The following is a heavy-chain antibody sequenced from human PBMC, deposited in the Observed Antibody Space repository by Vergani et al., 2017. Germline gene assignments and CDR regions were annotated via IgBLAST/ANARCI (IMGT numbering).Heavy chain of an antibody. CDR3: ARDPGVVVAAGAFDY. Sequence: QVQLVQSGAEVKKPGASVKVSCKASGGTFSSYAISWVRQAPGQGLEWMGRIIPILGIANYAQKFQGRVTITADKSTSTAYMELRSLRSDDTAVYYCARDPGVVVAAGAFDYWGQGTLVTVSS. D-gene: IGHD2-15*01. V-gene: IGHV1-69*04. J-gene: IGHJ4*02. CDR2: IIPILGIA. CDR1: GGTFSSYA.